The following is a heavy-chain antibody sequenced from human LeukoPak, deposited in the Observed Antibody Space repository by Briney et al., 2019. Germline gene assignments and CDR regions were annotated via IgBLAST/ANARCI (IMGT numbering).Heavy chain of an antibody. D-gene: IGHD3-9*01. CDR1: GGSISSYY. CDR3: ARVVIHYDILTGYYVGNNWFDP. J-gene: IGHJ5*02. CDR2: ISYSGST. V-gene: IGHV4-59*01. Sequence: PSETLSLTCTVSGGSISSYYWSWIRQPPGKGLEWIGYISYSGSTNYNPSLKSRITISLDTSKDQFSLKLSSVTAADTAVYYCARVVIHYDILTGYYVGNNWFDPWGQGTLVIVSS.